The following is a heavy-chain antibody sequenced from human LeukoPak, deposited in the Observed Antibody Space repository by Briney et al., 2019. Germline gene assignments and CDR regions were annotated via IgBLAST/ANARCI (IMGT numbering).Heavy chain of an antibody. CDR1: GFTFSSYA. CDR3: ARPRQYSYGELEYYFDY. Sequence: PGGSLRLSCAAFGFTFSSYAMHWVRQAPGKGLEWVAIISYDGSNQYYAGSVKGRFTIARDNSKNTLYLQMNSLRADDTAVYYCARPRQYSYGELEYYFDYWGQGTLVTVSS. V-gene: IGHV3-30-3*01. J-gene: IGHJ4*02. CDR2: ISYDGSNQ. D-gene: IGHD5-18*01.